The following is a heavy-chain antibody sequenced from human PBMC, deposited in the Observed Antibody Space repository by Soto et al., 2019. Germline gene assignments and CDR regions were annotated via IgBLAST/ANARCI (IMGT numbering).Heavy chain of an antibody. CDR2: ISYDGSNK. D-gene: IGHD6-19*01. CDR3: AKDIAVAGVSARDYYYYYMDV. J-gene: IGHJ6*03. V-gene: IGHV3-30*18. Sequence: GGSLRLSCAASGFTFSSYGMHWVRQAPGKGLEWVAVISYDGSNKYYADSVKGRFTISRDNSKNTLYLQMNSLRAEDTAVYYCAKDIAVAGVSARDYYYYYMDVWGKGTTVTVSS. CDR1: GFTFSSYG.